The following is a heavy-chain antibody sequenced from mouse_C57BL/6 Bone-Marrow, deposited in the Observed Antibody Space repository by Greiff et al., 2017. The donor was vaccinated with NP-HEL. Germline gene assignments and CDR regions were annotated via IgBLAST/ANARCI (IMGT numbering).Heavy chain of an antibody. CDR3: LITTVRVDY. J-gene: IGHJ2*01. D-gene: IGHD1-1*01. CDR1: VYTFTDYY. CDR2: INPYNGGT. V-gene: IGHV1-19*01. Sequence: EVQLQQSGPVLVKPGASVKMSCKASVYTFTDYYMNWVKQSHGKSLEWIGVINPYNGGTSYNQKFKGKATLTVDKSSSTAYMELNSLTSEDSAVYYALITTVRVDYWGQGTTLTVSS.